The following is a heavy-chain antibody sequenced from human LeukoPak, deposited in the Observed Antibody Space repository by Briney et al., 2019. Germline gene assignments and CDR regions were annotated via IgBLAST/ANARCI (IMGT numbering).Heavy chain of an antibody. CDR1: GFTFNNYA. CDR3: ATKSGNYYNY. V-gene: IGHV3-23*01. J-gene: IGHJ4*02. CDR2: ISGSGGTT. D-gene: IGHD1-26*01. Sequence: GGSLRLSCAASGFTFNNYAMSWVRRAPGKGLEWVSAISGSGGTTYYADSVKGRFTISRDDSKNTLDLQINSLRAEDTAVYYCATKSGNYYNYWGQGSLVTVSS.